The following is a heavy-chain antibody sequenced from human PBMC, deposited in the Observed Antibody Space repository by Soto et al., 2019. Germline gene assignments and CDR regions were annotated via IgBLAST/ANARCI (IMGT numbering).Heavy chain of an antibody. J-gene: IGHJ5*02. V-gene: IGHV3-30*18. Sequence: QVQLVESGGGVVQPGRSLRLSCAASGFTFSSCGMHWVRQAPGKGLEWVAVISYDGSNKYYADSVNGRFTISRDNSNTTLHLQMNSLTAEDTAVYYCAKDRSAAGNDWFDPWGQGTLVTVSS. CDR1: GFTFSSCG. CDR2: ISYDGSNK. D-gene: IGHD6-13*01. CDR3: AKDRSAAGNDWFDP.